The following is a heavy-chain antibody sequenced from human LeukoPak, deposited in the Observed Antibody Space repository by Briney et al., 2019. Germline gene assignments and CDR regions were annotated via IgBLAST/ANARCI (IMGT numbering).Heavy chain of an antibody. CDR3: ARDIAYSSGQDY. V-gene: IGHV1-2*02. D-gene: IGHD6-19*01. Sequence: ASVKVSCKASGYTFTGYYMYWVRQAPGQGLEWMGWINPNSGGTNYAQKFQGRVTMTRDTSISTAYMELSRLRSDDTAVYYCARDIAYSSGQDYWGQGTLVTVSS. CDR2: INPNSGGT. CDR1: GYTFTGYY. J-gene: IGHJ4*02.